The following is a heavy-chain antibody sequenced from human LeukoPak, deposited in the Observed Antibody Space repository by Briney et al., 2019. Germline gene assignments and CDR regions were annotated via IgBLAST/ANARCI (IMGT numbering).Heavy chain of an antibody. D-gene: IGHD4-17*01. CDR2: ISSSSSYI. CDR3: AREAPVTTSPFDY. J-gene: IGHJ4*02. V-gene: IGHV3-21*01. Sequence: GGSLRLSCAASGFTFSSYSMNWVRQAPGKGLEWVSSISSSSSYIYYADSVKGRFTISRDNAKNSLYLQMNSLRAEDTAVYYCAREAPVTTSPFDYWGQGTLVTVPS. CDR1: GFTFSSYS.